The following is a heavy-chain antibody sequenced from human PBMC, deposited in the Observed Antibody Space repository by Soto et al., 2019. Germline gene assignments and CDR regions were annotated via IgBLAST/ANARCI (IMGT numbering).Heavy chain of an antibody. CDR2: ISGSGGST. J-gene: IGHJ4*02. V-gene: IGHV3-23*01. CDR3: AKGLVSGSRSYFDY. CDR1: GFTFSSYA. D-gene: IGHD3-10*01. Sequence: EVQLLESGGGLVQPGGSLRLSCAASGFTFSSYAMSWVRQAPGKGLEWVSAISGSGGSTYYADSVKGRFTISRDNSKNTLYLQMYSLRAVDTAVCYCAKGLVSGSRSYFDYWGQGTLVNVYS.